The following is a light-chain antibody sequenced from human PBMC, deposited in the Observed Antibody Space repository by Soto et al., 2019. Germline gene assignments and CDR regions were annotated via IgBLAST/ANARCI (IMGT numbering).Light chain of an antibody. CDR2: DAS. V-gene: IGKV3-11*01. J-gene: IGKJ2*01. CDR1: QSVSSY. Sequence: EIVLTQSPATLSLSPGERATLSCRASQSVSSYLAWYQQKPGQAPSLLIYDASNRATGIPARFSGSGSGTDFTLTISSLEPEDFAVYDCQQRSNWPTFGQGTKLEIK. CDR3: QQRSNWPT.